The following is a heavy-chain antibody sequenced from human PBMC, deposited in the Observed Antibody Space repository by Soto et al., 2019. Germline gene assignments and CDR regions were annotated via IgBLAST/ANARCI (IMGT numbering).Heavy chain of an antibody. D-gene: IGHD2-8*02. V-gene: IGHV1-58*01. CDR3: AALTSTAQTLVPYHYYYGMDX. CDR2: IVVFSGNT. CDR1: GFTFTSSA. Sequence: SVKVSCKASGFTFTSSAVQWVRQARGQRLEWIGLIVVFSGNTNYAKKLQERVTITRDMSTSTAYMELSSLRSEDTAVYYCAALTSTAQTLVPYHYYYGMDXWGQGTTVTVS. J-gene: IGHJ6*02.